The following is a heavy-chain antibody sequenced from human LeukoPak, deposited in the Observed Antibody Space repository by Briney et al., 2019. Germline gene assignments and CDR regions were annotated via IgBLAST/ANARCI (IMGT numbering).Heavy chain of an antibody. CDR3: ARARASDYSNYYAFDI. V-gene: IGHV1-2*02. Sequence: ASVKVSCKASGYTFTGYYMHWVRQAPGQGLEWMGWINPNSGGTNYAQKFQGRVTMTRDTSISTAYMELSRLRSDDTAVYYCARARASDYSNYYAFDIWGQGTMVTVSS. CDR2: INPNSGGT. D-gene: IGHD4-11*01. CDR1: GYTFTGYY. J-gene: IGHJ3*02.